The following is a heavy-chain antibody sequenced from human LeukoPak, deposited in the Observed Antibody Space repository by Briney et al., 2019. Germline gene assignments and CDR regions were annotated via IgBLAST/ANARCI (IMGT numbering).Heavy chain of an antibody. Sequence: SETLSLTCAVSGYSISSGYYWGWIRQPPVKGLEWIGSICHSGSTYYNPSLKSRVTISVDTSKNQFSLKLISVTAADTAVYYCARHTYYYDSSGYPYYWGQGTLVTVYS. CDR1: GYSISSGYY. D-gene: IGHD3-22*01. CDR3: ARHTYYYDSSGYPYY. V-gene: IGHV4-38-2*01. J-gene: IGHJ4*02. CDR2: ICHSGST.